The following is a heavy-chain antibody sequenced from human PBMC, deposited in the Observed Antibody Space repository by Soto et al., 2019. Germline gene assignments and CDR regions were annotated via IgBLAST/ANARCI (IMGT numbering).Heavy chain of an antibody. D-gene: IGHD2-2*01. V-gene: IGHV6-1*01. CDR3: ARSGVIVVVPAAIDAFDI. J-gene: IGHJ3*02. Sequence: PSQTLSLTCAISGDSVSSNSAAWNWIRQSPSRGLEWLGRTYYRSKWYNDYAVSVKSRITINPDTSKNQFSLQLNSVTPEDTAVYYFARSGVIVVVPAAIDAFDIWGQGTMVTVSS. CDR2: TYYRSKWYN. CDR1: GDSVSSNSAA.